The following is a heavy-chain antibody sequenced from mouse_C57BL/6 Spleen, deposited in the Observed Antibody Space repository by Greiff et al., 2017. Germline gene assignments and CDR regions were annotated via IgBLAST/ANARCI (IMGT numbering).Heavy chain of an antibody. Sequence: QVQLQQPGAELAKPGASVKLSCKASGYTFTSYWMHWVKQRPGQGLEWIGYINPSSGYTKYNQKFKDKATLTADKASSTAYMQLSSLAYYESAVYYCARADDAAPDYWGQGATLTVSS. J-gene: IGHJ2*01. CDR2: INPSSGYT. CDR1: GYTFTSYW. V-gene: IGHV1-7*01. CDR3: ARADDAAPDY. D-gene: IGHD2-3*01.